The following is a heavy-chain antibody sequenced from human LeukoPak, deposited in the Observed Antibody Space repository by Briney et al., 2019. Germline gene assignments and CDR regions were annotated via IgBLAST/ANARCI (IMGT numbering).Heavy chain of an antibody. J-gene: IGHJ5*02. CDR2: INTDGGST. Sequence: GGSLRLSCAASGFTFSNYWMHWVRQAPGKGLVWVSRINTDGGSTTYADSGKGRFTISRDNAKNTLYLQMNSLRAEDTAVYYCVFGYYYDSGSQYNWFDTWGQGTLVTVSS. V-gene: IGHV3-74*01. CDR1: GFTFSNYW. D-gene: IGHD3-10*01. CDR3: VFGYYYDSGSQYNWFDT.